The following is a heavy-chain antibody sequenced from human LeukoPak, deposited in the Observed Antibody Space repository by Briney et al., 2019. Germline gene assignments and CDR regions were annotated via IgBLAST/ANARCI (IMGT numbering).Heavy chain of an antibody. CDR3: ARVRYSGFYFDY. D-gene: IGHD3-9*01. CDR2: ISSSGSTI. CDR1: GFTFTSYG. Sequence: GGSLRLSCIWSGFTFTSYGMHWVRQAPGKGLEWVSYISSSGSTIYYADSVKGRFTISRDNAKNSLYLQMNSLRAEDTALYYCARVRYSGFYFDYWGQGTLVTVSS. J-gene: IGHJ4*02. V-gene: IGHV3-48*04.